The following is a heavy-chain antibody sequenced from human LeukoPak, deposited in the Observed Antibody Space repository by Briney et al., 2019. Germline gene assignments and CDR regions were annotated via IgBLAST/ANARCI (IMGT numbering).Heavy chain of an antibody. D-gene: IGHD3-16*02. J-gene: IGHJ5*02. CDR3: ARDHDYVWGSYRRTNWFDP. CDR1: GYTFTGYY. CDR2: INPNSGGT. V-gene: IGHV1-2*02. Sequence: GASVKVSCKASGYTFTGYYIHWVRQAPGQGLEWMGWINPNSGGTNYAQKFQGRVTMTRDTSISTAYMELSRLRSDDTAVYYCARDHDYVWGSYRRTNWFDPWGQGTLVTVSS.